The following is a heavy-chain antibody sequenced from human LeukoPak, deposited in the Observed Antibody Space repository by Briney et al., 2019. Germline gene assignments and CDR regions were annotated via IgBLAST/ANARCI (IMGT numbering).Heavy chain of an antibody. CDR1: GGSISSSSYY. V-gene: IGHV4-39*07. CDR3: ARDPGGSSGWSGFDY. J-gene: IGHJ4*02. D-gene: IGHD6-19*01. Sequence: SSETLSLTCTVSGGSISSSSYYWGWIRQPPGKGLEWIGSIYYSGSTYYNPSLKSRVTISVDTSKNQFSLKLSSVTAADTAVYYCARDPGGSSGWSGFDYWGQGTLVTVSS. CDR2: IYYSGST.